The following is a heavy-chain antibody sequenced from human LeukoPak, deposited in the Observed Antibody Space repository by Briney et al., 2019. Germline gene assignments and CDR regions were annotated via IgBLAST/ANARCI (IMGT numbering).Heavy chain of an antibody. J-gene: IGHJ4*02. CDR2: ISSSSSYI. CDR1: GFTFSSYS. V-gene: IGHV3-21*01. CDR3: ARDPAEATQTYYYDSSGYYYFDY. Sequence: PGGSLRLSCAASGFTFSSYSMNWVRQAPGKGLEWVSSISSSSSYIYHADSVKGRFTISRDNAKNSLYLQMNSLRAEDTAVYYCARDPAEATQTYYYDSSGYYYFDYWGQGTLVTVSS. D-gene: IGHD3-22*01.